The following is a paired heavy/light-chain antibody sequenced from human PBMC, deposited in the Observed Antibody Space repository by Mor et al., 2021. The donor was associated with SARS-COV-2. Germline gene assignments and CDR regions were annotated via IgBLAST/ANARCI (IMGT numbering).Heavy chain of an antibody. J-gene: IGHJ5*02. Sequence: EVQLLESGGGLVQPGGSLRLSCAAFGFTFSSYAMSWVRQAPGKGLEWVSSISGSGGSTYYADSVKGRFTISRDNSKNTLYLQMNSLRAEDTAVYYCARIREEAYQLLGGLDPWGQGTLVTVSS. V-gene: IGHV3-23*01. CDR1: GFTFSSYA. CDR3: ARIREEAYQLLGGLDP. CDR2: ISGSGGST. D-gene: IGHD2-2*01.
Light chain of an antibody. V-gene: IGKV1-8*01. J-gene: IGKJ4*01. CDR2: VAS. CDR1: QGISSY. CDR3: QQYYSYPLT. Sequence: AIRMTQSPSSFSASTGDRVTITCRASQGISSYLAWYQQKPGKAPKLLIYVASTLQSGVPSRFSGSGSGTDFTLTISCLQSEDFATYYCQQYYSYPLTFGGGTKVEIK.